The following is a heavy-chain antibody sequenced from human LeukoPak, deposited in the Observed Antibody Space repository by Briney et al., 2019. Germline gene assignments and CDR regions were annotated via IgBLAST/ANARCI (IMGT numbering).Heavy chain of an antibody. V-gene: IGHV4-39*01. J-gene: IGHJ4*02. Sequence: SETLSLTCSVSGGSIISSNYYWGWIRQPPGKGLEWIGSIYQSGSGSSYYNPSLKSRVIISGDTSNNHFSLRLRSVTAADTAVYYWASTLRFWPYRRFDYWARGPLATAPS. CDR2: IYQSGSGSS. D-gene: IGHD3-3*01. CDR1: GGSIISSNYY. CDR3: ASTLRFWPYRRFDY.